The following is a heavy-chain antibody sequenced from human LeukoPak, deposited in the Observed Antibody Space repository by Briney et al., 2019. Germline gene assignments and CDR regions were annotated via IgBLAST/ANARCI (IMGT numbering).Heavy chain of an antibody. Sequence: GGSLRLSCAVSGFTFSSCSITWVRQAPGKGLEWVSYISSSSSTIYYADSVKGRFNISRDNAKNSLCLQMNSLRDEDTAVYYCARVGTTGIDFDYWGQGTLVTVSS. CDR2: ISSSSSTI. J-gene: IGHJ4*02. CDR3: ARVGTTGIDFDY. CDR1: GFTFSSCS. D-gene: IGHD1-1*01. V-gene: IGHV3-48*02.